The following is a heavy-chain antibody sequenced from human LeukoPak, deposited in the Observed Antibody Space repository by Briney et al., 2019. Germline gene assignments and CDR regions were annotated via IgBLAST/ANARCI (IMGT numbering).Heavy chain of an antibody. CDR3: AKDRVGYYGSGSYYKRDNWFDP. J-gene: IGHJ5*02. D-gene: IGHD3-10*01. CDR1: GFTFSSYA. CDR2: ISGSGGST. V-gene: IGHV3-23*01. Sequence: PGGSLRLSCAASGFTFSSYAMSWVRQAPGKGLEWVSAISGSGGSTYYADSVKGRFTISRDNSKNTLYLQMNSLRAEDTAVYYSAKDRVGYYGSGSYYKRDNWFDPWGQGTLVTVSS.